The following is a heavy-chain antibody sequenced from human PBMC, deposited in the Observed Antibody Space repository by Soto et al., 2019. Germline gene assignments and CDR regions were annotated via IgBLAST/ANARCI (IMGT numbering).Heavy chain of an antibody. CDR2: IYYSGST. CDR3: ARGRRELDY. D-gene: IGHD1-1*01. V-gene: IGHV4-59*01. Sequence: PSETLSLTCTVSGGSISSYYWSWIRQPPGKGLEWIGYIYYSGSTDYNPSLKSRVTISVDTSKNQFSLKLSSVTAADTAVYYCARGRRELDYWGQGTLVTVSS. CDR1: GGSISSYY. J-gene: IGHJ4*02.